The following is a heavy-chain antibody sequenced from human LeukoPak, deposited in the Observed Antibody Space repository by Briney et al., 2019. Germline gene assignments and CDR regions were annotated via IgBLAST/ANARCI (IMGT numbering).Heavy chain of an antibody. V-gene: IGHV3-7*01. CDR2: IKQDGSDK. Sequence: PGGSLRLSCAASGFTFSTYWMSGVRQAPGKGLEWVANIKQDGSDKFYVDSVKGRFTISRDNAKNSMYLQMSSLRAEDTAIYYCARVLPVASGDYWGHGTLVTVSS. CDR3: ARVLPVASGDY. J-gene: IGHJ4*01. D-gene: IGHD2-2*01. CDR1: GFTFSTYW.